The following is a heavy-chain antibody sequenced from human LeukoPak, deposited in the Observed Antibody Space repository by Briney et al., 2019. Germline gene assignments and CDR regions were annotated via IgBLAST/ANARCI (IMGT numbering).Heavy chain of an antibody. CDR2: IYYSGST. CDR1: GGSVSSGSYY. Sequence: PSETLSLTCTVSGGSVSSGSYYWSWIRQPPGKGLEWIGYIYYSGSTNYNPSLKSRVTISVDTSKNQFSLKLSSVTAADTAVYYCARGVPKNYYYGKDVWGKGTTVTVSS. V-gene: IGHV4-61*01. CDR3: ARGVPKNYYYGKDV. J-gene: IGHJ6*04.